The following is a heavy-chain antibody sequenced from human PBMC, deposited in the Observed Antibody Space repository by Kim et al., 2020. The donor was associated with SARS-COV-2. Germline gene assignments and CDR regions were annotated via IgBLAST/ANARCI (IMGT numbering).Heavy chain of an antibody. CDR2: ISSSSSYT. J-gene: IGHJ5*02. CDR1: GFTFSDYY. V-gene: IGHV3-11*06. Sequence: GGSLRLSSAASGFTFSDYYMNWIRQAPGKGLEWVSYISSSSSYTNYVDSVKGRFTISRDNAKNSLYLQMNSLRAEDTAVYYCARSGGSYRRADNWFDPWGQGTLVTVSS. D-gene: IGHD1-26*01. CDR3: ARSGGSYRRADNWFDP.